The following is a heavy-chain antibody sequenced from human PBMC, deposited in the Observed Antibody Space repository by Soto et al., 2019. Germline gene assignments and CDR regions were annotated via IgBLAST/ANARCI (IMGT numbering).Heavy chain of an antibody. CDR3: AHKGGRGAGMDV. D-gene: IGHD2-15*01. Sequence: GSGPTLVNPPQTLTLPCTFSGFSLSTSGVGVVWIRQPPGKALEWLALIYWDGDERYSPFLKTRLTITKDTSKNQVALTMTNMELVDTATYYCAHKGGRGAGMDVWGQGTTVTVSS. J-gene: IGHJ6*02. CDR1: GFSLSTSGVG. V-gene: IGHV2-5*02. CDR2: IYWDGDE.